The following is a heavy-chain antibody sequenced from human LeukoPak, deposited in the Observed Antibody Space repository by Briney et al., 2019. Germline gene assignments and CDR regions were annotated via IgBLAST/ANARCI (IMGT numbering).Heavy chain of an antibody. CDR2: ISAYNGNT. Sequence: ASVKVSCKASGGTFSSYAISWVRQAPGQGLEWMGWISAYNGNTNYAQKLQGRVTMTTDTSTSTAYMELRSLRSDDTAVYYCARDKAVAGRGVDYWGQGTLVTVSS. CDR3: ARDKAVAGRGVDY. J-gene: IGHJ4*02. CDR1: GGTFSSYA. D-gene: IGHD6-19*01. V-gene: IGHV1-18*01.